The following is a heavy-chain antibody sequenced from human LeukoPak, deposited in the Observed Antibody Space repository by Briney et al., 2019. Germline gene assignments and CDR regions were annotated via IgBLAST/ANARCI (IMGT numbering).Heavy chain of an antibody. J-gene: IGHJ4*02. Sequence: SETLPLTCAVYGGSFSGYYWSWIRQPPGKGLEWIGEINHSGSTNYNRSLKSRVTISVDTSKNQFSLKLSSVTAADTAVYYCARYVGYCSGGSCYLSRGQYYFDYWGQGTLVTVSS. D-gene: IGHD2-15*01. CDR3: ARYVGYCSGGSCYLSRGQYYFDY. CDR2: INHSGST. CDR1: GGSFSGYY. V-gene: IGHV4-34*01.